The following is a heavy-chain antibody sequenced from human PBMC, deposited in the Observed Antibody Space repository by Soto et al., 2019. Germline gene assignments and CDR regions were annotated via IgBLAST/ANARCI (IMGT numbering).Heavy chain of an antibody. CDR2: IYYSGST. CDR1: GGSISSGGYY. Sequence: SETLSLTCTVSGGSISSGGYYWSWIRQHPGKGLEWIGYIYYSGSTYYNPSLKSRVTISVDTSKNQFSLKLSSVTAADTAVYYCASRKPPDGVWVTGVGMDVWGQGTTVTVSS. V-gene: IGHV4-39*01. CDR3: ASRKPPDGVWVTGVGMDV. D-gene: IGHD2-8*01. J-gene: IGHJ6*02.